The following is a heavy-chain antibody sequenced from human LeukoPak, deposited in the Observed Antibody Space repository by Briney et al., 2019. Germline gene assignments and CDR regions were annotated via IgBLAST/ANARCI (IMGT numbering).Heavy chain of an antibody. CDR3: ARVNYRPADRETTSNWFDP. CDR1: SGSFGSYY. Sequence: SETLSLTCAVSSGSFGSYYWSWIRQPPGKGLEWIGYIYYSGNTNYDPSLKSRVTISVDRSKNQFSLKLSSVTAADTAVYYCARVNYRPADRETTSNWFDPWGQGTLVTVSS. V-gene: IGHV4-59*12. CDR2: IYYSGNT. D-gene: IGHD1-7*01. J-gene: IGHJ5*02.